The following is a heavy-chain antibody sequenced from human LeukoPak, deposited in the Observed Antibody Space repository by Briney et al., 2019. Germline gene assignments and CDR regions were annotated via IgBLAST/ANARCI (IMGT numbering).Heavy chain of an antibody. CDR3: ARVGGQWQDGDY. J-gene: IGHJ4*02. CDR2: MYHSGST. CDR1: GGSISSGSYY. D-gene: IGHD6-19*01. V-gene: IGHV4-61*01. Sequence: SETLSLTCTVSGGSISSGSYYWSWIRQPPGKGLEWIATMYHSGSTNYNPSLKSRVTISVDTSKNQFSLKLSSVTAADTAVYYCARVGGQWQDGDYWGQGTLVTVSS.